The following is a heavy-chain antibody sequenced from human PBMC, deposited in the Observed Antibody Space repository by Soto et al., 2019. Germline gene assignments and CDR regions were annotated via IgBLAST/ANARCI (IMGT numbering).Heavy chain of an antibody. CDR1: GYTFTNYG. J-gene: IGHJ3*02. D-gene: IGHD2-15*01. CDR3: ARERGTYCSGGSCLDSFDI. Sequence: GASVKVSCKASGYTFTNYGINWVRQAPGQGLEWMAWISADNGNTNYAQKLQGRVTMTTDTSTSTAYMELRSLRSDDTAVYYCARERGTYCSGGSCLDSFDIWGQGTMVTVSS. CDR2: ISADNGNT. V-gene: IGHV1-18*04.